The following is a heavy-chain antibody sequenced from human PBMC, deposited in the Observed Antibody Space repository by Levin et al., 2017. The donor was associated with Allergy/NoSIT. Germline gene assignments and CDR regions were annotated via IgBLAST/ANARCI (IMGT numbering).Heavy chain of an antibody. CDR2: IYSGGST. Sequence: GGSLRLSCAASGFTVSSNYMSWVRQAPGKGLEWVSVIYSGGSTYYADSVKGRFTISRDNSKNTLYLQMNSLRAEDTAVYYCARDGGAAAGTDAFDIWGQGTMVTVSS. CDR3: ARDGGAAAGTDAFDI. J-gene: IGHJ3*02. CDR1: GFTVSSNY. V-gene: IGHV3-66*02. D-gene: IGHD6-13*01.